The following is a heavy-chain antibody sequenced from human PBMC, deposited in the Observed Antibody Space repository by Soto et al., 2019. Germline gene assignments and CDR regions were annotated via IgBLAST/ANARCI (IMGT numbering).Heavy chain of an antibody. CDR3: ARGLVAARPPNLPPGRYFDY. CDR1: GGSFSGYY. D-gene: IGHD6-6*01. Sequence: PSETLSLTCAVYGGSFSGYYWSWIRQPPGKGLEWIGEINHSGSTNYNPSLKSRVTISVDTSKNQFSLKLSSVTAADTAVYYCARGLVAARPPNLPPGRYFDYWGQGTLVTVSS. J-gene: IGHJ4*02. CDR2: INHSGST. V-gene: IGHV4-34*01.